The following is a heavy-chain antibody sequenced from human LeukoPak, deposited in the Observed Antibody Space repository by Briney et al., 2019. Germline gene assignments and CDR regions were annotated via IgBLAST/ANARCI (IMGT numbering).Heavy chain of an antibody. Sequence: PVGSLRLSCAASGFTFSTYNMNCVRQAPGKGLEWVSYITSDSATIYYADSVKGRFTISRDNAKNSLYLQMNSLGGEDTAVYYCPRRQVGANLFDRWGQGTLVTVSS. CDR2: ITSDSATI. J-gene: IGHJ4*02. CDR3: PRRQVGANLFDR. CDR1: GFTFSTYN. D-gene: IGHD1-26*01. V-gene: IGHV3-48*01.